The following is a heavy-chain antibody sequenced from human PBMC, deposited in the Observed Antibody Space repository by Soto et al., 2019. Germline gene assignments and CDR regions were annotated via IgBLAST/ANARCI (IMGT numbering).Heavy chain of an antibody. CDR3: ARDLFIGGLPYAFDL. CDR2: ISSSGSAS. CDR1: GFTFSGYS. V-gene: IGHV3-48*01. J-gene: IGHJ3*01. Sequence: GGSLRLSCTASGFTFSGYSMNWVRQAPGKGLEWVSYISSSGSASYYADSVEGRFTIPRDNAKDSLYLQMNSLRAEDTAVYYCARDLFIGGLPYAFDLWGQGTMVTVSS. D-gene: IGHD3-16*02.